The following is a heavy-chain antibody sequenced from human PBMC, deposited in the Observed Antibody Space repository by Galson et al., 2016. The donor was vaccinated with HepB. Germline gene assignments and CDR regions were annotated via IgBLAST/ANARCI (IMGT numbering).Heavy chain of an antibody. D-gene: IGHD6-13*01. CDR1: GFTFNNYW. Sequence: SLRLSCAASGFTFNNYWMSWVRQAPGKGLEWVANIKQDGSEKYYVDSVKGRFTISRDNAKNSLYLQMNSLRAEETAVYYCARDGFTSGYYYFDYWGQGTLVTVSS. V-gene: IGHV3-7*01. J-gene: IGHJ4*02. CDR2: IKQDGSEK. CDR3: ARDGFTSGYYYFDY.